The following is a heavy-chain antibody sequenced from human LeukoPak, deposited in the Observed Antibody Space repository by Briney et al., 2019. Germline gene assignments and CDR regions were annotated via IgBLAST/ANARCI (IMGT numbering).Heavy chain of an antibody. J-gene: IGHJ4*02. D-gene: IGHD3-22*01. V-gene: IGHV3-7*01. CDR3: ARGGTYYYDSSGYDRPTDY. CDR2: IKQDGSEM. Sequence: PGGSLRLSCAASGFSFSSYWMSWVRRAPGKGLEWVANIKQDGSEMNYVDSAKGRFTTSRDNAKNSLYLQMNSLRAEDTAVYYCARGGTYYYDSSGYDRPTDYWGQGTLVTVSS. CDR1: GFSFSSYW.